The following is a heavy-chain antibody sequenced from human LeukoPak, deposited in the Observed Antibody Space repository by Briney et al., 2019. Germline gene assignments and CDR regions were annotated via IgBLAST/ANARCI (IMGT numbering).Heavy chain of an antibody. CDR3: ASRTYTYDSSGYYRRNYYFDY. J-gene: IGHJ4*02. V-gene: IGHV1-46*01. Sequence: ASVKVSCKASGYTFTSYYMHWVRQAPGQGLEWMGIINPSGGSTSYAQKFQGRVTMTRDMSTSTVYMELSRLRSEDTAVYYCASRTYTYDSSGYYRRNYYFDYWGQGTLVTVSS. CDR1: GYTFTSYY. CDR2: INPSGGST. D-gene: IGHD3-22*01.